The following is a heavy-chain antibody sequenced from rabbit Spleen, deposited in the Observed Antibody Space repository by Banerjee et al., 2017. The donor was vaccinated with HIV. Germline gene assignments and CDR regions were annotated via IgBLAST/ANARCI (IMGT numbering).Heavy chain of an antibody. D-gene: IGHD8-1*01. V-gene: IGHV1S45*01. CDR2: INTIIGKT. Sequence: QEQLEESGGGLVKPEGSLTLTCTASGFSFTNKDVMCWVRQAPGKGLEWIGCINTIIGKTVYATWAKGRFTISRASSTTVFLQMTSLTAADTATYFCARDAGSSFSTYGMDLWGQGTLVTVS. CDR1: GFSFTNKDV. J-gene: IGHJ6*01. CDR3: ARDAGSSFSTYGMDL.